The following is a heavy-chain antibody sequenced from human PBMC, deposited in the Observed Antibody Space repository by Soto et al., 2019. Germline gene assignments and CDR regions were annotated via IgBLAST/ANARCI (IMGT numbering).Heavy chain of an antibody. D-gene: IGHD3-10*01. CDR3: AKKVNSGPGSQYFDY. Sequence: LRLSCAASGFTFSSYSMSWVRQAPGKGLEWVSGFRSSGDGGTTYYADSVKGRFTISRDNSKNTLFLQMNSLRAEDTAIYYCAKKVNSGPGSQYFDYWGQGTLVTAPQ. V-gene: IGHV3-23*01. CDR1: GFTFSSYS. CDR2: FRSSGDGGTT. J-gene: IGHJ4*02.